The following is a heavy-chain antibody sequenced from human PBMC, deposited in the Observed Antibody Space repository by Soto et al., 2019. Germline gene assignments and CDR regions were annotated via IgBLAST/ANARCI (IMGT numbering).Heavy chain of an antibody. CDR2: IYYSGST. V-gene: IGHV4-61*01. CDR1: GGSFSDYSWN. D-gene: IGHD2-8*01. Sequence: PSETLSLTCAVYGGSFSDYSWNWSWIRQPPGKGLEWIGYIYYSGSTNYNPSLKSRVTISVDTSKNQFSLKLSSVTAADTAVYYCARGMGYFDYWGQGTLVTVSS. J-gene: IGHJ4*02. CDR3: ARGMGYFDY.